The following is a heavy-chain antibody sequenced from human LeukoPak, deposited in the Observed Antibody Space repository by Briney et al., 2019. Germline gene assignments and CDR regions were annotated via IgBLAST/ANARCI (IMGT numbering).Heavy chain of an antibody. V-gene: IGHV3-74*01. CDR3: ARGGSPPEALGDTFDI. Sequence: PGGSLRHSCAASXFTFSNYLMHWVRQGPGKGLVWVSRISGDGRIARNADSVKGRFFISRDNAKNTLYLQMNSLRAEDTAVYYCARGGSPPEALGDTFDIWGQETMVTVSS. J-gene: IGHJ3*02. D-gene: IGHD1-26*01. CDR1: XFTFSNYL. CDR2: ISGDGRIA.